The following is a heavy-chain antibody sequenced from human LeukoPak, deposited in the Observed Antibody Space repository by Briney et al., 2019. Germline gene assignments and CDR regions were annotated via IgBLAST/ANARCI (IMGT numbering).Heavy chain of an antibody. D-gene: IGHD3-22*01. J-gene: IGHJ5*02. Sequence: ASVKVSCKASGYTFTSYDINWVRQATGQGLEWMGWMNPNSGNTGYAQKFQGRVTMTRNTSISTAYMELSSLRSEDTAVYYCARDLGYYYDSSGYYGHNWFDPWGQGTLVTVSS. CDR2: MNPNSGNT. V-gene: IGHV1-8*01. CDR3: ARDLGYYYDSSGYYGHNWFDP. CDR1: GYTFTSYD.